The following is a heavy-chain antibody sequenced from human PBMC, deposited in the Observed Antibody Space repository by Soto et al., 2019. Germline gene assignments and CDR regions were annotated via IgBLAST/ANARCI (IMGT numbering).Heavy chain of an antibody. CDR2: IYWDDDK. Sequence: QITLKESGPELVKPTQTLTLTCTFSGFSLSTSGVAVGWIRQPPGKALEWLSLIYWDDDKRYSPSLKTRLTITKDTSKNQVVLTMTNMDPVDTATYDCVHQEWNNNNVYVDLWGRGTLVTVSS. CDR1: GFSLSTSGVA. J-gene: IGHJ2*01. CDR3: VHQEWNNNNVYVDL. D-gene: IGHD1-1*01. V-gene: IGHV2-5*02.